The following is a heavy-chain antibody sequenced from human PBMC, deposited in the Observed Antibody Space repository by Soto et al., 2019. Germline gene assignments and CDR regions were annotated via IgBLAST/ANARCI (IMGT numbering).Heavy chain of an antibody. CDR2: IYYSGST. D-gene: IGHD3-9*01. Sequence: SETLSLTCTVSGGSISSYYWSWIRQPPGKGLEWIGYIYYSGSTNYNPSLKSRVSISVDTSKNQFSLKVNSVTAADTAVYYCASGGILTGYKNWFDPWGQGTLVTVS. V-gene: IGHV4-59*12. CDR3: ASGGILTGYKNWFDP. CDR1: GGSISSYY. J-gene: IGHJ5*02.